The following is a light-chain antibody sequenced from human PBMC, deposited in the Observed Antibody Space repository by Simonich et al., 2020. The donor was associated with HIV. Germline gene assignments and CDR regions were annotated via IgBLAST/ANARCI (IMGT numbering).Light chain of an antibody. V-gene: IGLV2-14*03. Sequence: QSARTQPSSVSGSPGQSITISCTGTSSDVCGYNSVPLYQQHPGKAPKRMIYDCRKRPSGVSNRFSGSKSGNTASLTIYGLQYEDEAYYYCSSYTSSSTWVFGGGTKVTVL. J-gene: IGLJ3*02. CDR2: DCR. CDR1: SSDVCGYNS. CDR3: SSYTSSSTWV.